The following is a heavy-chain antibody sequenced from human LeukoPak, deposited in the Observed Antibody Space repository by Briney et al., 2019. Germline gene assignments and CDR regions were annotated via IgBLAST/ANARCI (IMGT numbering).Heavy chain of an antibody. D-gene: IGHD3-10*01. V-gene: IGHV4-39*01. CDR1: GVSISSTTYY. CDR3: ARHALYGSGNDWFDS. CDR2: IYYSVRT. Sequence: SETLSLTRTVSGVSISSTTYYWGWIRQPPGKGLEWIGSIYYSVRTYYNPSLESRVTISVDTSKNQLSLKLSSVTAADTAVYYCARHALYGSGNDWFDSWGQGTLVTVSS. J-gene: IGHJ5*01.